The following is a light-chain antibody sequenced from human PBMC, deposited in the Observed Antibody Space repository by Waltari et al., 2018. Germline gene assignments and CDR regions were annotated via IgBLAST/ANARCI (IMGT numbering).Light chain of an antibody. CDR3: QTGGHGTWV. V-gene: IGLV4-69*01. CDR2: VNSDGSH. Sequence: QLVLTQSPSVSASLGASVKLTCTLSSGHSSNVIAWLHQQPEKGPRYLMKVNSDGSHSKGAEIPDRFSGSSSGAERYLTISSVQPEDEADYYCQTGGHGTWVFGGGTKLTVL. J-gene: IGLJ3*02. CDR1: SGHSSNV.